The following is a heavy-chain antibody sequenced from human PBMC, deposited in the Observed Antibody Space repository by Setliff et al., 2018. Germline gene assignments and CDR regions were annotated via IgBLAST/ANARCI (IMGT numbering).Heavy chain of an antibody. Sequence: GESLKISCKGSGYSFTRYWIGWVRQMPGKGLEWMGIIYPGDSDTRYSPSFQGQVTISADNSISTAYLQCSSLKASDTAMYYCARSDYGDYFAWDSYGMDVLCQGTTVTVSS. J-gene: IGHJ6*02. D-gene: IGHD4-17*01. V-gene: IGHV5-51*01. CDR2: IYPGDSDT. CDR3: ARSDYGDYFAWDSYGMDV. CDR1: GYSFTRYW.